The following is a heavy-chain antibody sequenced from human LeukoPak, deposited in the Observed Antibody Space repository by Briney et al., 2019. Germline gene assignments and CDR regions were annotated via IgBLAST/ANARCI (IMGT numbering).Heavy chain of an antibody. CDR2: IYYSGST. V-gene: IGHV4-39*07. CDR3: ARGPSRRYFDL. CDR1: GGSISSSSYY. J-gene: IGHJ2*01. Sequence: SETLSLTCTVSGGSISSSSYYWGWIRQPPGKGLEWIGSIYYSGSTYYNPSLKSRVTISVDTSKNQFSLKLSSVTAADTAVYYCARGPSRRYFDLWGRGTLVTVSS.